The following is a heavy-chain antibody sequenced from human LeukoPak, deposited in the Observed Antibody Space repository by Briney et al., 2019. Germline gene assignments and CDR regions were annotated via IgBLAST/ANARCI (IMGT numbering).Heavy chain of an antibody. J-gene: IGHJ4*02. D-gene: IGHD1-26*01. CDR2: ISSSGSTI. V-gene: IGHV3-11*04. CDR3: ARDSGSYNPSDY. CDR1: GFTFSSYA. Sequence: GGSLRLSCAASGFTFSSYAMSWIRQAPGKGLEWVSYISSSGSTIYYADSVKGRFTISRDNAKSSLYLQMNSLRAEDTAVYYCARDSGSYNPSDYWGQGTLVTVSS.